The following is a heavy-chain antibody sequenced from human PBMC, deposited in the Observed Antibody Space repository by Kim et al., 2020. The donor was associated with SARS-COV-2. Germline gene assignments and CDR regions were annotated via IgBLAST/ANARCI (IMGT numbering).Heavy chain of an antibody. D-gene: IGHD2-2*01. CDR2: IKQDGSEK. J-gene: IGHJ3*02. V-gene: IGHV3-7*03. CDR1: GFTFTTYW. Sequence: GGSLRLSCAASGFTFTTYWMTWVRQAPGKGLEWVANIKQDGSEKHYVDSVKGRFTISRDSAKNSLFLQMNSLRAEDTAIYYCARGATSWLWNDAFDSWGQGTMVIVSS. CDR3: ARGATSWLWNDAFDS.